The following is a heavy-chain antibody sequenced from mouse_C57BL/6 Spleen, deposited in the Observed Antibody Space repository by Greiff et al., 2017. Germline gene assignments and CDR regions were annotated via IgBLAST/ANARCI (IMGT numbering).Heavy chain of an antibody. V-gene: IGHV1-26*01. CDR2: INPNNGGT. D-gene: IGHD2-5*01. J-gene: IGHJ3*01. CDR3: ARRDYSNYWFAY. Sequence: EVQLQQSGPELVKPGASVKISCKASGYTFRDYYMNWVTQSPGKSLEWIGDINPNNGGTLYNYTVKGTATLTVDKSYSTAYMELRSLTSEDSAVYYCARRDYSNYWFAYWGQGTLVTVSA. CDR1: GYTFRDYY.